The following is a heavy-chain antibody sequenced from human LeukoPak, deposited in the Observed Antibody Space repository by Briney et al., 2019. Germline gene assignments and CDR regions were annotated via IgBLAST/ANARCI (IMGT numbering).Heavy chain of an antibody. CDR2: IIPILGIA. Sequence: ASVKVSFKSSVGTFSSYASSWVRHSPGQGLEWIVRIIPILGIANYAQKFQGRVTITADTSTSTAYMELSSLRSEDTAVYYCARDKYSSSSLYNWFDPWGQGTLVTVSS. V-gene: IGHV1-69*04. CDR3: ARDKYSSSSLYNWFDP. D-gene: IGHD6-6*01. CDR1: VGTFSSYA. J-gene: IGHJ5*02.